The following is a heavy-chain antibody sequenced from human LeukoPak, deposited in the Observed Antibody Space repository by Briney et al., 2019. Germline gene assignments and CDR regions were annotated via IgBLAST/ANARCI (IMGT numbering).Heavy chain of an antibody. CDR1: GGSISSGDYY. D-gene: IGHD3-10*01. Sequence: SQTLSLTCTVSGGSISSGDYYWGWIRQPPGKGLEWIEYYYYSGHNYSLPTYKSRVTISVDTSKNRFSLKLSSVSAADTAVYYCARLWFGESWAFDIWGQGTKVTVSS. CDR3: ARLWFGESWAFDI. J-gene: IGHJ3*02. V-gene: IGHV4-30-4*01. CDR2: YYYSGHN.